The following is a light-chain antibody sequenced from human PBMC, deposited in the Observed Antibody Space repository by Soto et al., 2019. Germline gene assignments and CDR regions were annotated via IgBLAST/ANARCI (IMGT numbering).Light chain of an antibody. J-gene: IGLJ3*02. Sequence: QSALTQPASVSGSPGQSITISCAGTSSDVGAYNYVSWYQQHPGKAPKLVIYEVGDLPSGVSNRFSGSKSGNTASLTSSGLQGEDEADYYCRSYTSSTTQGFGGGTKLTVL. CDR1: SSDVGAYNY. CDR3: RSYTSSTTQG. CDR2: EVG. V-gene: IGLV2-14*01.